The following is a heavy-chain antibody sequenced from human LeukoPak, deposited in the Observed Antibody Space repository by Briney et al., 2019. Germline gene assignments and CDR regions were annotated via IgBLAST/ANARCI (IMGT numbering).Heavy chain of an antibody. CDR3: ARDRGYCSSTTYFCDGWFDP. CDR1: GFTFSSSW. Sequence: GGSLRLSCAASGFTFSSSWMSWVRQAPGKGLEWVANIKEDGSEKYYVGSVKGRFTISRDNAKNSLYLQMNTLRAEDTAVYYCARDRGYCSSTTYFCDGWFDPWGQGTLVTVSS. CDR2: IKEDGSEK. D-gene: IGHD2-2*03. V-gene: IGHV3-7*01. J-gene: IGHJ5*02.